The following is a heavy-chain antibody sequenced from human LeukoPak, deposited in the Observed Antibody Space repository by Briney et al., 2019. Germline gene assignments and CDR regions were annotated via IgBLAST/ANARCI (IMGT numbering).Heavy chain of an antibody. V-gene: IGHV4-34*01. CDR2: INHSGST. CDR1: GGSFSGYY. Sequence: SETLSLTCAVYGGSFSGYYWSWIRQPPGKGLEWIGEINHSGSTNYNPSLKSRVTISVDTSKNQFSLKLSSVTAADTAVYYCARGGLYYYDSSGSPHPYYYYYGMDVWGQGTTVTVSS. CDR3: ARGGLYYYDSSGSPHPYYYYYGMDV. D-gene: IGHD3-22*01. J-gene: IGHJ6*02.